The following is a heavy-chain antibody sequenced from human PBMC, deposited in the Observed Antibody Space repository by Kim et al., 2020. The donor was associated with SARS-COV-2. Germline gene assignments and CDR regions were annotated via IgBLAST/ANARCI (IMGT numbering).Heavy chain of an antibody. V-gene: IGHV3-53*01. CDR2: T. CDR3: ARNLGGSSSSGY. Sequence: TYYAASVKGRFTISRDNSENMVYLQMNSLRAEDTAMYFCARNLGGSSSSGYWGQGTLVTVSS. D-gene: IGHD6-6*01. J-gene: IGHJ4*02.